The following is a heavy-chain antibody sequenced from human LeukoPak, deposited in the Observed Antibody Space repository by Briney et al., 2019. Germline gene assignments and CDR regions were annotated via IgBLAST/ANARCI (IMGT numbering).Heavy chain of an antibody. V-gene: IGHV4-39*07. CDR3: AKGAGGFSYYNWFDP. J-gene: IGHJ5*02. Sequence: SETLSLTCTVSGGSISSSGYCWGWIRQPPGKGLEWIGSIDYSGNTNYNPSLESRVTISVDTSKNQFSLKLASVTAADTAIYYCAKGAGGFSYYNWFDPWGQGTLVTVSS. CDR2: IDYSGNT. D-gene: IGHD5-18*01. CDR1: GGSISSSGYC.